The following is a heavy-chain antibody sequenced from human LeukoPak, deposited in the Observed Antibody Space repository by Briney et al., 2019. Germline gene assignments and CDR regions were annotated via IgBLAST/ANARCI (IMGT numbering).Heavy chain of an antibody. CDR3: AKDRVVAGNYFDY. V-gene: IGHV3-30-3*01. D-gene: IGHD2-15*01. Sequence: GRSLRLSCAASGFTFSSYAMHWVRQAPGKGLEWVAVISYDGSNKYYADSVKGRFTISRDNSKNTLYLQMNSLRAEDTAVYYCAKDRVVAGNYFDYWGQGTLVTVSS. J-gene: IGHJ4*02. CDR2: ISYDGSNK. CDR1: GFTFSSYA.